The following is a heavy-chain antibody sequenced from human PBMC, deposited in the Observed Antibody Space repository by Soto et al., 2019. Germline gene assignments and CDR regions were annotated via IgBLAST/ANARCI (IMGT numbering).Heavy chain of an antibody. CDR2: IYYSGST. CDR3: ARRINYYDSSGYYYGMDV. Sequence: PSETLSLTCTVSGGSISSYYWSWIRQPPGKGLEWIGYIYYSGSTNYNPSLKSRVTISVDTSKNQFSLKLSSVTAADTAVYYCARRINYYDSSGYYYGMDVWGQGTTVTVS. D-gene: IGHD3-22*01. CDR1: GGSISSYY. J-gene: IGHJ6*02. V-gene: IGHV4-59*01.